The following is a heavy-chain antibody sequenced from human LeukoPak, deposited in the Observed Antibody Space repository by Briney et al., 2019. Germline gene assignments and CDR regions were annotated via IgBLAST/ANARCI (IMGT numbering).Heavy chain of an antibody. Sequence: SETLSLTCTVYGGSFSGYYWSWIRQPPGKGLEWIGEINHSGSTNYNPSLKSRVTISVDTSKNQFSLKLSSVTAADTAVYYCARGFGYFDWLPQYYFDYWGQGTLVTVSS. V-gene: IGHV4-34*01. J-gene: IGHJ4*02. CDR3: ARGFGYFDWLPQYYFDY. D-gene: IGHD3-9*01. CDR2: INHSGST. CDR1: GGSFSGYY.